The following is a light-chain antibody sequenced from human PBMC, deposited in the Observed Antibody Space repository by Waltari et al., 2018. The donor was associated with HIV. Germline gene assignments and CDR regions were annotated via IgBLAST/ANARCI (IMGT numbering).Light chain of an antibody. CDR2: SNN. CDR3: AAWDDSLIGPV. J-gene: IGLJ3*02. Sequence: QRVTISCSGSSSNIGSNTVNWYQQLPGTAPKLLIYSNNQRPSGVPDRLSGSKSGTSASLAISGLQSEDEANYYCAAWDDSLIGPVFGGGTKLTVL. CDR1: SSNIGSNT. V-gene: IGLV1-44*01.